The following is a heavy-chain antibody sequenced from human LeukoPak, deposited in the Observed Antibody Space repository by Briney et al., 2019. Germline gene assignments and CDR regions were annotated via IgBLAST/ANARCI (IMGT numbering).Heavy chain of an antibody. V-gene: IGHV1-46*01. CDR2: INPSGGST. J-gene: IGHJ3*02. D-gene: IGHD2-2*01. Sequence: GASVKVSCKASGYTFTSYYMHWVRQAPGQGLEWMGIINPSGGSTSYAQKFQGRVTMTRDTSTSTVYMELSSLRSEDTAVYYCARDRPVVPAASDAFDIWGQGTMVTVSS. CDR1: GYTFTSYY. CDR3: ARDRPVVPAASDAFDI.